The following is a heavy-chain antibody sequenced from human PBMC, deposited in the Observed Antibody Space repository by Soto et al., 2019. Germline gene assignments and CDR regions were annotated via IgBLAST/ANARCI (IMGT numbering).Heavy chain of an antibody. V-gene: IGHV1-18*01. Sequence: QGQLVQSGPEVKKPGASVKVSCKASGYTFSRYGFSWVRQAPGQGLEWMGWVSGYNGDTKYAQKVKGRVTMTIDTSTYTADMELRSLTSDDTTIYYCAKNGQPPYYYYGMDVWGQGTTVTVSS. CDR3: AKNGQPPYYYYGMDV. CDR1: GYTFSRYG. J-gene: IGHJ6*02. CDR2: VSGYNGDT. D-gene: IGHD2-8*01.